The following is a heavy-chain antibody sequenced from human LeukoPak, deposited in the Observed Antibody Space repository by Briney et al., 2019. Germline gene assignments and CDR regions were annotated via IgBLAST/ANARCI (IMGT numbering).Heavy chain of an antibody. CDR2: IYYSGST. Sequence: SETLSLTCTVSGGSISSYYCSWIRQPPGKGLEWIGYIYYSGSTNYNPSLKSRVTISVDTSKNQFSLKLSSVTAADTAVYYCARGTRDILTGGNFDYWGQGTLVTVSS. CDR1: GGSISSYY. V-gene: IGHV4-59*01. J-gene: IGHJ4*02. CDR3: ARGTRDILTGGNFDY. D-gene: IGHD3-9*01.